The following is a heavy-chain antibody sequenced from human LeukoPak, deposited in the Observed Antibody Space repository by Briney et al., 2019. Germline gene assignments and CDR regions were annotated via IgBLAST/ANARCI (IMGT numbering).Heavy chain of an antibody. CDR3: ARDGGDFWRGYYGY. CDR1: GGTFSSYA. D-gene: IGHD3-3*01. CDR2: IIPIFGTA. Sequence: GASVKVSCKASGGTFSSYAISWVRQAPGQGLEWMGRIIPIFGTANYAQKFQGRVTITTDESTSTAYMELSSLRSEDTAVYYCARDGGDFWRGYYGYWGQGTLVTVSS. J-gene: IGHJ4*02. V-gene: IGHV1-69*05.